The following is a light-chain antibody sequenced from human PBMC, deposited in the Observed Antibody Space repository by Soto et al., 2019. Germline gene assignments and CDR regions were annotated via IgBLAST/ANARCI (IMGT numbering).Light chain of an antibody. J-gene: IGKJ2*01. V-gene: IGKV3-11*01. Sequence: EIVLTQSPATLSFSPGERATLSCRASQSVSSYLAWYQQKPGQAPRLLIYDASNRATGIPAWFSGSGSGTDFTLTSSSVEPADVAVYYCQQRSNSYTFGQGTKLEIK. CDR1: QSVSSY. CDR2: DAS. CDR3: QQRSNSYT.